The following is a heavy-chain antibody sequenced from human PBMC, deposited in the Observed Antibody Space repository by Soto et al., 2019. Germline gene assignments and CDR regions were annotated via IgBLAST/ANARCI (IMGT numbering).Heavy chain of an antibody. J-gene: IGHJ6*02. D-gene: IGHD2-2*01. CDR1: GGTFSSYT. CDR3: ARDSRDIVVVPAAMMGVVYGMDV. CDR2: IIPILGIA. V-gene: IGHV1-69*04. Sequence: ASVKGSCKASGGTFSSYTISWVRQAPGQGLEWMGRIIPILGIANYAQKFQGRVTITADKSTSTAYMELSSLRSDDTAVYYCARDSRDIVVVPAAMMGVVYGMDVWGQGTTVTVSS.